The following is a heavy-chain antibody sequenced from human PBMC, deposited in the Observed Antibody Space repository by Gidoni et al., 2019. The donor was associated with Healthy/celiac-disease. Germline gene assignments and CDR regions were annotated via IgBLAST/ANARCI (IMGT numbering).Heavy chain of an antibody. D-gene: IGHD1-26*01. CDR2: ISSSSSTI. CDR3: ASLASGSYSEEFDY. V-gene: IGHV3-48*01. CDR1: GFTFSSYS. Sequence: EVQLVESGGGLVQPGGSLRLSCAASGFTFSSYSMNWVRQAPGKGLECVSYISSSSSTIYYADSVKGRFTISRDNAKNSLYLQMNSLRAEDTAVYYCASLASGSYSEEFDYWGQGTLVTVSS. J-gene: IGHJ4*02.